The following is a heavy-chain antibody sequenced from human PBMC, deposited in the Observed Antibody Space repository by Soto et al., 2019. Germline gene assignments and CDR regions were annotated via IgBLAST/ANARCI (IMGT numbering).Heavy chain of an antibody. CDR3: AEGGQQVVPQYGMDG. D-gene: IGHD6-13*01. CDR1: GFTFSSYA. Sequence: EVQLLESGGGLVQPGGSLRLSCAASGFTFSSYAMNWVRQAPGKGLEWVSGISGSGDSTYYADSVKGRFIISRDNSKNTVHLQMNGLRAEDTAVYYCAEGGQQVVPQYGMDGWGQGTTVTVSS. J-gene: IGHJ6*02. V-gene: IGHV3-23*01. CDR2: ISGSGDST.